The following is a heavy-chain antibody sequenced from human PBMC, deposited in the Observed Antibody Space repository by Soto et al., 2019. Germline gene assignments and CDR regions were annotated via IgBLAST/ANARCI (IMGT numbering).Heavy chain of an antibody. CDR3: ARDRGYSTFDV. CDR2: MNQDGSEI. Sequence: SGGSLRLSCGASGFTFSSYWMSWVRQAPGKGLEWVANMNQDGSEINYVDSVKGRFTISRDNGENSVYLQMTSLRGEDTAVYHCARDRGYSTFDVWGQGTMVTVSS. J-gene: IGHJ3*01. D-gene: IGHD1-26*01. V-gene: IGHV3-7*01. CDR1: GFTFSSYW.